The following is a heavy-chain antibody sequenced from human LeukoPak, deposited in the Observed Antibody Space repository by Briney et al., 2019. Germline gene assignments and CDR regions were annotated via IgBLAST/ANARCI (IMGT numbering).Heavy chain of an antibody. Sequence: GGSLRLSCVGSGVTLGNYWMYWVRQGPGKGLVWVSRISGDGRTTDYADSGKGRFTTSRDNAKNTLYLQMNSLRAEDTAVYYCVTYNWEYETDYWGQGTLVTVSS. J-gene: IGHJ4*02. CDR2: ISGDGRTT. D-gene: IGHD1-20*01. CDR3: VTYNWEYETDY. CDR1: GVTLGNYW. V-gene: IGHV3-74*01.